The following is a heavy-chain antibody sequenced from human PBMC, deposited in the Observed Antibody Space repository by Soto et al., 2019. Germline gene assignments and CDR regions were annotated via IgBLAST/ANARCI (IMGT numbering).Heavy chain of an antibody. CDR1: GFTFRSFT. D-gene: IGHD6-13*01. Sequence: GGSLRLSCAASGFTFRSFTMNWVRQAPGKGLEWVSTISSNSAYIYYTDALRGRFTISRDSAKNSLHLQMNSLRAEDTAVYYCTRDASRDSSARGWFDPWGPGTLVTVSS. V-gene: IGHV3-21*01. CDR3: TRDASRDSSARGWFDP. CDR2: ISSNSAYI. J-gene: IGHJ5*02.